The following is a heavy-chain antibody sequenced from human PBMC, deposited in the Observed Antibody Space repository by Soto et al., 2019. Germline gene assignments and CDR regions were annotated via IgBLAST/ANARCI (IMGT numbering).Heavy chain of an antibody. CDR2: ISYDGSNK. J-gene: IGHJ6*02. CDR1: GFTFSSYG. CDR3: ATWIQLWLLPDV. V-gene: IGHV3-30*03. Sequence: GGSLRLSCAASGFTFSSYGMHWVRQAPGKGLEWVAVISYDGSNKYYADSVKGRSTISRDNSKNTLYLQMNSLRAEDTAVYYCATWIQLWLLPDVWGQGTTVTVSS. D-gene: IGHD5-18*01.